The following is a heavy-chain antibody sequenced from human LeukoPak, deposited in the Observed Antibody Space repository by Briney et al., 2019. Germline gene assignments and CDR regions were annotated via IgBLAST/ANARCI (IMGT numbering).Heavy chain of an antibody. J-gene: IGHJ4*02. CDR2: INPNSGGT. V-gene: IGHV1-2*02. CDR3: ARVAGGYSYGSDY. CDR1: GYTFTGYY. Sequence: ASVKVSCKASGYTFTGYYMHWVRQAPGQGLEWMGWINPNSGGTNYAQKFQRRVTMTRDTSISTAYMELSSLRSEDTAVYYCARVAGGYSYGSDYWGQGTLVTVSS. D-gene: IGHD5-18*01.